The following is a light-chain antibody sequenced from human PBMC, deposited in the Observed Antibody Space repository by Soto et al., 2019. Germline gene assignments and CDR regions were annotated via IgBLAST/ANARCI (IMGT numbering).Light chain of an antibody. J-gene: IGLJ3*02. V-gene: IGLV2-14*03. CDR3: CSYTASDLWV. CDR1: NNDIGNYKY. CDR2: AVT. Sequence: QSALTQPASVSGSPGQSITISCTGTNNDIGNYKYVSWYQQHPGKAPKLLISAVTQRPSGVPDRFSGSKSGNTASLTISGLQADDEADYFCCSYTASDLWVFGGGTKLTVL.